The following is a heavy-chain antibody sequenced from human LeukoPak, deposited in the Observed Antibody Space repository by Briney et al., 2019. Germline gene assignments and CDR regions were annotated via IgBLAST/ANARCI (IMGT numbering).Heavy chain of an antibody. CDR2: TYYRSKWYN. Sequence: SQTLSLPCVVSGDSVSSKNGAWNWIRQSPSRGLEWLGRTYYRSKWYNDYAESMEGRMTISQDTSKNQYSLHLNSVTPDDTAVYYCARDFGTTGWHTFDYWGQGTLVTVSS. V-gene: IGHV6-1*01. CDR3: ARDFGTTGWHTFDY. D-gene: IGHD6-19*01. J-gene: IGHJ4*02. CDR1: GDSVSSKNGA.